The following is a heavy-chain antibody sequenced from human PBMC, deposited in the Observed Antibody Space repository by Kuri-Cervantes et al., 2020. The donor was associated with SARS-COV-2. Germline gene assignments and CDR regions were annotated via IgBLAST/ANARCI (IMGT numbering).Heavy chain of an antibody. CDR2: ISGSGGST. CDR1: GFTFSSYA. V-gene: IGHV3-23*01. D-gene: IGHD2-21*01. Sequence: LSLTCAASGFTFSSYAMGWVRQAPGKGLEWVSAISGSGGSTYYADSVKGRFAISRDNSKNTLCLNMSSLRAEDTAMYYCARDRVGVLDSWGQGTLVTVSS. J-gene: IGHJ4*02. CDR3: ARDRVGVLDS.